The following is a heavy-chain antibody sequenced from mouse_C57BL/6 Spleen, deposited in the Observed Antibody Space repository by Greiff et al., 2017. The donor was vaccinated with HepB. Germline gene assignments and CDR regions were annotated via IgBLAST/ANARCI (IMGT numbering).Heavy chain of an antibody. V-gene: IGHV1-76*01. J-gene: IGHJ4*01. CDR3: ARRGITTVVRGYAMDY. CDR2: IYPGSGNN. D-gene: IGHD1-1*01. CDR1: GYTFTDYY. Sequence: QVQLQQSGAELVRPGASVKLSCKASGYTFTDYYINWVKQRPGQGLEWIARIYPGSGNNYYNEKFKGKATLTAEKSSINAYMQLSSLTSEDSAVYFCARRGITTVVRGYAMDYWGQGTSVTVSS.